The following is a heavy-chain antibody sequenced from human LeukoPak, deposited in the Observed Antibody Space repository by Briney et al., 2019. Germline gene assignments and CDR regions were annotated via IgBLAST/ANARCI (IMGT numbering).Heavy chain of an antibody. CDR2: IYSGGGT. CDR3: ARVVWGWELHN. V-gene: IGHV3-66*01. D-gene: IGHD1-26*01. J-gene: IGHJ4*02. Sequence: PGGSLRLSCAASGFTVSNDYMSWVRQAPGKGLEWVSVIYSGGGTYYADSVKGRFTISRDNSKNTLYLQMNSLRAEDTAVYYCARVVWGWELHNWGQGTLVTVSS. CDR1: GFTVSNDY.